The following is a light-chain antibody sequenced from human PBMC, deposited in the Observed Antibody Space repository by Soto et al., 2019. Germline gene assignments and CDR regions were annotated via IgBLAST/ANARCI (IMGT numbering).Light chain of an antibody. CDR1: QGIANY. J-gene: IGKJ5*01. CDR3: QQFDTLIA. Sequence: DIQMTQSPSSLSASVGDRVTITCRASQGIANYLAWYQQKPGKVPKLLIYAASILQAGVPSRFSGGGSGTDFTFTISSLHPEDVATYYCQQFDTLIAFGQGTRLEIK. V-gene: IGKV1-27*01. CDR2: AAS.